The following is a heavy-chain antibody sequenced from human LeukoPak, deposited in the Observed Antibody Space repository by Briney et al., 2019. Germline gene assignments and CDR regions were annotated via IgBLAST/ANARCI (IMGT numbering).Heavy chain of an antibody. CDR3: TTDRYCSSTSCPTDYYYYGMDV. Sequence: KTGGSLRLSCAASGISFDDYAMPWVRQAPGKGLEWVGRIKSKTDGGTTDYAAPVKGRFTISRDDSKNTLYLQMNSLKTEDTAVYYCTTDRYCSSTSCPTDYYYYGMDVWGQGTTVTVSS. CDR2: IKSKTDGGTT. D-gene: IGHD2-2*01. J-gene: IGHJ6*02. CDR1: GISFDDYA. V-gene: IGHV3-15*01.